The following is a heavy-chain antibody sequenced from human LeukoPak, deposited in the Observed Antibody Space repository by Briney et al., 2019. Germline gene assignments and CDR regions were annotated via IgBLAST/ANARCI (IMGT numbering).Heavy chain of an antibody. CDR3: ARSITMIVVVTPYDAFDI. CDR1: GYIFTDYY. D-gene: IGHD3-22*01. CDR2: INPNSGGT. Sequence: ASVKVSCKASGYIFTDYYMHWVRQAPGQGLEWMGWINPNSGGTNYAQKFQGRVTMTRDTSISTAYMELSRLRSDDTAVYYCARSITMIVVVTPYDAFDIWGQGTMVTVSS. J-gene: IGHJ3*02. V-gene: IGHV1-2*02.